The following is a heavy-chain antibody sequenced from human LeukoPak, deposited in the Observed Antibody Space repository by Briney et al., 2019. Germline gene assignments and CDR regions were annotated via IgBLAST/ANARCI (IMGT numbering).Heavy chain of an antibody. J-gene: IGHJ5*02. D-gene: IGHD5-24*01. CDR2: IGSGGDT. Sequence: GGSLRLSCAASGFTFSSYDMHWVRQPKGEGLQWVSGIGSGGDTYYAGSVKGRFSISRENAQNSLYLQMNSRRAGDTAVYFCARGANLGFDPWGQGTLVTVSS. CDR1: GFTFSSYD. V-gene: IGHV3-13*04. CDR3: ARGANLGFDP.